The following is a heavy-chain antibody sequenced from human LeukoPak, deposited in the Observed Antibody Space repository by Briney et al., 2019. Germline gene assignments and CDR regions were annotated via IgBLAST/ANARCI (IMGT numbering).Heavy chain of an antibody. V-gene: IGHV1-2*02. CDR2: INPNSGET. CDR1: GYTFTDYY. J-gene: IGHJ4*02. Sequence: GASVTVSCKTSGYTFTDYYIHWVRQAPGQGLEWMGWINPNSGETNSAQKFQGRVTMTGDTSISTAYMELRRVTSDDTAVYYCARDRDYSNTERGFDYWGQGTLVTVSS. D-gene: IGHD4-11*01. CDR3: ARDRDYSNTERGFDY.